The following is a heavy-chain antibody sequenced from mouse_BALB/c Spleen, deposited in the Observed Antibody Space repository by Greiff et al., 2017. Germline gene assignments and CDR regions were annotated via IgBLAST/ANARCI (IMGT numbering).Heavy chain of an antibody. D-gene: IGHD1-2*01. CDR2: IYPGSGNT. CDR3: ARSLLRLRAWFAY. Sequence: QVQLQQSGAELARPGASVKLSCKASGYTFTDYYINWVKQRTGQGLEWIGEIYPGSGNTYYNEKFKGKATLTADKSSSTAYMQLSSLTSEDSAVYFCARSLLRLRAWFAYWGQGTLVTVSA. J-gene: IGHJ3*01. V-gene: IGHV1-77*01. CDR1: GYTFTDYY.